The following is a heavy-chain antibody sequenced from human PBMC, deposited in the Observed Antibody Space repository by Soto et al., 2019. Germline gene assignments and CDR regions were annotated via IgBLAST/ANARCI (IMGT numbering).Heavy chain of an antibody. V-gene: IGHV4-39*07. Sequence: SETLSLTCTVSGGSISSNIYYWGRIRQPPGKGLEWIGNIHYSGSTYYDSSLKSRVTISVDTSKNQFSLKLSSVTAADTAVYYCARGRVVVVVAATRYWFDPWGQGTLVTVSS. CDR2: IHYSGST. J-gene: IGHJ5*02. D-gene: IGHD2-15*01. CDR3: ARGRVVVVVAATRYWFDP. CDR1: GGSISSNIYY.